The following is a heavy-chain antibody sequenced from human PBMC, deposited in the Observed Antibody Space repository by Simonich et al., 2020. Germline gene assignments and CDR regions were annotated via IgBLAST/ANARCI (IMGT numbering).Heavy chain of an antibody. V-gene: IGHV3-21*01. CDR1: GFTFSSYS. D-gene: IGHD6-13*01. J-gene: IGHJ4*02. CDR3: ARDAAGDY. Sequence: EVQLVESGGGLVKPGGSLRLSCAASGFTFSSYSMNWVRQAPGEGLEWVSSMSSNSSYIYDADSVKGRLTLSRDNAKNSLYLQMNRLRAEDTAVYYCARDAAGDYWGQGTLVTVSS. CDR2: MSSNSSYI.